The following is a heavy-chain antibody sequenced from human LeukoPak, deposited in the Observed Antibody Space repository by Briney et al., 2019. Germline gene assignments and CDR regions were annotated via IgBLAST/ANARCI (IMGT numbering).Heavy chain of an antibody. Sequence: ASVKVSCKASGYTFTSYYMHWLRQPPGPGLEWMGIINPSGGSTSYAQKFQGRVTMTRDMSTSTVYMELSSLRSEDTAVYYCATWGLTDRSFDYWGQGTLVTVSS. D-gene: IGHD3-16*01. V-gene: IGHV1-46*01. CDR1: GYTFTSYY. CDR2: INPSGGST. CDR3: ATWGLTDRSFDY. J-gene: IGHJ4*02.